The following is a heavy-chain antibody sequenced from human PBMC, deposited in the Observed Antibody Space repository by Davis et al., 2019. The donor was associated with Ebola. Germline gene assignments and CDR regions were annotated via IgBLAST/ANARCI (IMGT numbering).Heavy chain of an antibody. D-gene: IGHD6-13*01. V-gene: IGHV3-43D*03. CDR2: ISWDGGGT. Sequence: GESLKISCAASGFTFDDYAMHWVRQAPGKGLEWVSLISWDGGGTYYADSVKGRFTISRDNSKNSLFLQIHSLRAEDTALYYCAKDTGRGAIAAAGTIDYWGQGTLVTVSS. CDR1: GFTFDDYA. J-gene: IGHJ4*02. CDR3: AKDTGRGAIAAAGTIDY.